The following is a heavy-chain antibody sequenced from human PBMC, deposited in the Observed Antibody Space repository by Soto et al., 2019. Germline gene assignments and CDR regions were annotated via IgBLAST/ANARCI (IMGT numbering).Heavy chain of an antibody. Sequence: SETLSLTFTVSGDSNSIHYWNWIRQPPGKGLEGMGHIYDRGDTNYNPSLGSRVSISLDTYKKQFSLTMTSVTAAVKAVYFCERHTFRHAFDIWGKGTRVTVS. CDR3: ERHTFRHAFDI. CDR2: IYDRGDT. J-gene: IGHJ3*02. CDR1: GDSNSIHY. V-gene: IGHV4-59*11. D-gene: IGHD2-21*01.